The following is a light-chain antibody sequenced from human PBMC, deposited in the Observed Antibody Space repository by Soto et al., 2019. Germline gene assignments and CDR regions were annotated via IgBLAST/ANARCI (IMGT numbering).Light chain of an antibody. CDR2: DAS. CDR1: QSVHNY. V-gene: IGKV3-11*01. J-gene: IGKJ3*01. CDR3: QQRSYGLT. Sequence: EIVLTQSPATLSLSPGQRATLSCRANQSVHNYLAWYQQKPGQAPRLLIYDASNRATGIPARFSGSGSGTDFTLTISSLEPEDFAVYYCQQRSYGLTFGPGTKVDFK.